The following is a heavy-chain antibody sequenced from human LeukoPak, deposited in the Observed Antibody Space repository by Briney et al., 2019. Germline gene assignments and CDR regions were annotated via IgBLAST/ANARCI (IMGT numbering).Heavy chain of an antibody. J-gene: IGHJ4*02. CDR2: INSDGSWT. D-gene: IGHD2-2*01. V-gene: IGHV3-74*01. Sequence: GGSLRLSCAASGNYWMHWVRQAPGKGLVWVSHINSDGSWTSYADSVKGRFTISKDNAKNTVYLQMDNLRAEDTAVYYCVSFYETYWGRGTLVTVSS. CDR1: GNYW. CDR3: VSFYETY.